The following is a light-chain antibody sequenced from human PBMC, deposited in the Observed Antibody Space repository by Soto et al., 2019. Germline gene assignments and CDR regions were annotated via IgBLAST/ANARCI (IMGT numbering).Light chain of an antibody. J-gene: IGKJ2*01. CDR1: QSISSW. CDR3: QQLTNFRFT. V-gene: IGKV1-5*01. Sequence: DIQVTQSPSTLSASVGDRVTITCRASQSISSWLAWYQQTPGKAPKLLIFDASSLETGVPSRFSGSGSGTDFTLTITSLQPDDFATYYCQQLTNFRFTFGQGTKLDIK. CDR2: DAS.